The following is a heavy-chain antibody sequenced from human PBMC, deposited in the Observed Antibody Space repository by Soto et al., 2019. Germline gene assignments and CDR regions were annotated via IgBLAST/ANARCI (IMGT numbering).Heavy chain of an antibody. CDR2: IWYDGSNK. Sequence: GGSLRLSCAASGFTFSSYGMHWFRQAPGKGLEWVAVIWYDGSNKYYADSVKGRFTISRDNSKNTLYLQMNSLGAEDTAIYYCARIEGDCSGGSCYSGGFDYWGQGALVTVSS. CDR1: GFTFSSYG. CDR3: ARIEGDCSGGSCYSGGFDY. V-gene: IGHV3-33*01. D-gene: IGHD2-15*01. J-gene: IGHJ4*02.